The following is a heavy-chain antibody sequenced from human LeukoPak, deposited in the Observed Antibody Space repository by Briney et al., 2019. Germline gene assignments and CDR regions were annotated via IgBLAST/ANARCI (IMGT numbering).Heavy chain of an antibody. Sequence: PGGSLRLSCVASGFTFSDYYMSWIRQAPGKGLEWVSYISSSGSTKYYTDSVKGRFTISRDSAKNSLYLQVNSLRAEDTAVYYCAKSGGSGNYQSYFDFWGQGTLVTVSS. J-gene: IGHJ4*02. D-gene: IGHD1-26*01. CDR1: GFTFSDYY. CDR2: ISSSGSTK. V-gene: IGHV3-11*04. CDR3: AKSGGSGNYQSYFDF.